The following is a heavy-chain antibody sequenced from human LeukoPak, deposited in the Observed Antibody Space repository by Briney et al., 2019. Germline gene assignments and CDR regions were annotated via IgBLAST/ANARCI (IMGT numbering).Heavy chain of an antibody. CDR3: ARSGHSNYVDY. D-gene: IGHD4-11*01. Sequence: SETLSLTCTVSGGSISSYYWSWIRQPPGKGLEWIGEINHSGSTNYNPSLKSRVTISVDTSKNQFSLKLSSVTAADTAVCYCARSGHSNYVDYWGQGTLVTVSS. V-gene: IGHV4-34*01. CDR1: GGSISSYY. J-gene: IGHJ4*02. CDR2: INHSGST.